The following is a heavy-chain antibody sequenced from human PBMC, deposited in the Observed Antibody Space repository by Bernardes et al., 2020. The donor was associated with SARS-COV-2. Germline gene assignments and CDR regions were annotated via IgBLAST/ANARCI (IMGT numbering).Heavy chain of an antibody. CDR2: IYTDDNT. D-gene: IGHD4-17*01. V-gene: IGHV3-53*01. CDR3: ASFKDHGDYWFDP. Sequence: GGSLRLSCAASGFTFSSYSMNWVRQAPGKGLEWVSAIYTDDNTVYADSVKGRFTISRDNSKNTLYLQIKSLRVEDTAVYYCASFKDHGDYWFDPWGQGTLVTVSS. J-gene: IGHJ5*02. CDR1: GFTFSSYS.